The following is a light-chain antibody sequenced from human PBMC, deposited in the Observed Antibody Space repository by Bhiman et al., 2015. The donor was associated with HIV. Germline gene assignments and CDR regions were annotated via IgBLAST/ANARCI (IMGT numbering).Light chain of an antibody. CDR3: CSYAGSYAVV. CDR1: SSDVGDYDY. V-gene: IGLV2-14*03. Sequence: QSALTQPASVSGSPGQSITISCTGTSSDVGDYDYVSWYQHHPGKAPKLIIYDVTKRPSGVSNRFSGSKSGNTASLTISGLLAEDAADYYCCSYAGSYAVVFGGGTKLTVL. CDR2: DVT. J-gene: IGLJ2*01.